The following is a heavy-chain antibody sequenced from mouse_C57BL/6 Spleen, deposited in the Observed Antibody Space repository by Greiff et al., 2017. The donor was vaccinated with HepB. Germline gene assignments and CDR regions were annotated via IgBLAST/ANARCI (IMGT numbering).Heavy chain of an antibody. CDR1: GYTFTSYG. J-gene: IGHJ2*01. V-gene: IGHV1-81*01. CDR3: ARWGAGTLWFDY. CDR2: IYPRSGNT. Sequence: QVQLQQSGAELARPGASVKLSCKASGYTFTSYGISWVKQRTGQGLEWIGEIYPRSGNTYYNEKFKGKATLTADKSSSTAYMELRSLTSEDSAVYFCARWGAGTLWFDYWGQGTTLTVSS. D-gene: IGHD4-1*01.